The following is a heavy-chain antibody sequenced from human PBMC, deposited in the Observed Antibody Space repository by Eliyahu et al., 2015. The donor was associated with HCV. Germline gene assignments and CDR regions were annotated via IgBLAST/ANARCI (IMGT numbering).Heavy chain of an antibody. J-gene: IGHJ5*02. D-gene: IGHD1-1*01. CDR3: ARDERREILAWFDP. V-gene: IGHV4-4*07. CDR1: GGSXSSYY. CDR2: IYTSGST. Sequence: QVQLQESGPGLVKPSETLSLTCTVSGGSXSSYYWSWIRQPAGKGLGWIGRIYTSGSTDYNPSLKSRVTMSVDTSKNQFSLKLSSVTAADTAVYYCARDERREILAWFDPWGQGTLVTVSS.